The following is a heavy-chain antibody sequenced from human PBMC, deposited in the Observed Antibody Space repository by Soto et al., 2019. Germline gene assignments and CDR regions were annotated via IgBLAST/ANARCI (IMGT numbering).Heavy chain of an antibody. CDR1: GFTFSSYG. Sequence: GGSLRLSCAASGFTFSSYGMHWVRQAPGKGLEWVAVIWYDGSNKYYADSVKGRFTISRENSKNTLYLQMNSLRAEDAAVYYYARDSQNCRGGSCYDWFAPWGQGTLVTVSS. CDR3: ARDSQNCRGGSCYDWFAP. V-gene: IGHV3-33*01. D-gene: IGHD2-15*01. J-gene: IGHJ5*02. CDR2: IWYDGSNK.